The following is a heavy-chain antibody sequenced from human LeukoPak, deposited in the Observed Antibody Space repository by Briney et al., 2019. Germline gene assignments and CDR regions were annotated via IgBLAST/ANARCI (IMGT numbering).Heavy chain of an antibody. V-gene: IGHV1-69*01. D-gene: IGHD3-10*01. Sequence: GASVKVSCQASGGTFSRYAISWERQAPGQGLEWMGGTIPIFGTANYAQKFQGRVTITADESTSTAYMELSSLRSEDTAVYYCARGGSGSSSLSYPGTLYYWGQGTLVTVSS. CDR3: ARGGSGSSSLSYPGTLYY. CDR1: GGTFSRYA. CDR2: TIPIFGTA. J-gene: IGHJ4*02.